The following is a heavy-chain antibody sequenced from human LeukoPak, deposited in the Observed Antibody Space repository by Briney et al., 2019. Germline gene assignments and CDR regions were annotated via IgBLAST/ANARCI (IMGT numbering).Heavy chain of an antibody. D-gene: IGHD4-17*01. CDR3: AKLGVTTPVDY. V-gene: IGHV3-23*01. J-gene: IGHJ4*02. Sequence: GGSLRLSCVASGFTFTTYWMSWVRQAPGKGLEWVSSISSIGSTIYYADSVKGRFTISRDNSKNTLYLQMNSLRAEDTAVYYCAKLGVTTPVDYWGQGTLVTVSS. CDR2: ISSIGSTI. CDR1: GFTFTTYW.